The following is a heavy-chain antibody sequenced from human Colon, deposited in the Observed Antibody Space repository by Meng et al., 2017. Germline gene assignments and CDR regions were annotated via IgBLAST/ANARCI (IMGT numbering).Heavy chain of an antibody. CDR3: AAAASVVTEYYFDY. Sequence: SVKVSCKASGFTFTSSAVQWVRQARGQRLEWIGWIVGGSGNTNYAQKFQERVTITRDMSTSTAYMELSRLRSEDTAVYYCAAAASVVTEYYFDYWGQGTLVTVSS. D-gene: IGHD3-22*01. CDR2: IVGGSGNT. CDR1: GFTFTSSA. V-gene: IGHV1-58*01. J-gene: IGHJ4*02.